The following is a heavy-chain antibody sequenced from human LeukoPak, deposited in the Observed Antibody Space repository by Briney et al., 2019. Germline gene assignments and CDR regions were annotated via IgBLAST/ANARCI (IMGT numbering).Heavy chain of an antibody. J-gene: IGHJ4*02. D-gene: IGHD1-26*01. CDR2: ISWNSGSI. V-gene: IGHV3-9*01. CDR3: ARSQPELLADY. Sequence: GRSLRLSCAASGFTFDDYAMHWVRQAPGKGLEWVSGISWNSGSIGYADSVKGRFTISRDNAKNSLYLQMNSLRAEDTAVYYCARSQPELLADYWGQGTLVTVSS. CDR1: GFTFDDYA.